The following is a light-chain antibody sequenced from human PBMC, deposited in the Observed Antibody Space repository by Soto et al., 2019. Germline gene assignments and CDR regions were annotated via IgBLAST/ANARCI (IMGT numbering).Light chain of an antibody. CDR2: AAS. CDR3: QQSSSTPLT. CDR1: QSSSSY. Sequence: DIQMTQSPSSLSASVGDRVTITCRASQSSSSYLNWYQQKPGNAPNLLIYAASTLQSGVPSRFSGSVSGTDFTLTISVLQPEDFELYYCQQSSSTPLTFGGGTNVESK. J-gene: IGKJ4*01. V-gene: IGKV1-39*01.